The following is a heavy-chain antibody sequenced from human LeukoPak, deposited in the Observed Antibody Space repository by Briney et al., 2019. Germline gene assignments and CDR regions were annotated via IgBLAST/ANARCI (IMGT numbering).Heavy chain of an antibody. V-gene: IGHV4-59*01. D-gene: IGHD3-22*01. CDR1: GGSISSYY. CDR2: IYYSGST. J-gene: IGHJ3*02. CDR3: ARESLPMAYYYDSTTEDAFDI. Sequence: PSETLSLTCTVSGGSISSYYWSWIRQPPGKGLEWIGYIYYSGSTNYNPSLKSRVTISVDTSKNQFSLKLSSVTAADTAVYYCARESLPMAYYYDSTTEDAFDIWGQGTMVTVSS.